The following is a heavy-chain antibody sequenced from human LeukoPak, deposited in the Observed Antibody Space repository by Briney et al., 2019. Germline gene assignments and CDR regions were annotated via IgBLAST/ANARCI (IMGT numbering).Heavy chain of an antibody. V-gene: IGHV3-48*02. CDR1: GFTFSSYS. CDR3: ARDRDHYYDSSGYWFSWFDP. J-gene: IGHJ5*02. D-gene: IGHD3-22*01. CDR2: ISSSSSTI. Sequence: PGGSLRLSCAASGFTFSSYSMNWVRQAPGKGLEWVSYISSSSSTIYYADSVKGRFTISRDNAKNSLYLQMNSLRDEDTAVYYCARDRDHYYDSSGYWFSWFDPWGQGTLVTVSS.